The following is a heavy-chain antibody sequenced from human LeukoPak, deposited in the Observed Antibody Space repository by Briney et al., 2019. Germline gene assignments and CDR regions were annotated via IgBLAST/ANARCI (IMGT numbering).Heavy chain of an antibody. Sequence: ASVKVSCKASGYTFTSYGISWVRQAPGQGLEWMGWISAYNGNTNYAQKLQGRVTMTTDTSTSTAYMELRSLRSDDTAVYYCARDNPQYVWGSYRWGYFDYWGQGTLVTVSS. D-gene: IGHD3-16*02. CDR3: ARDNPQYVWGSYRWGYFDY. CDR2: ISAYNGNT. J-gene: IGHJ4*02. CDR1: GYTFTSYG. V-gene: IGHV1-18*01.